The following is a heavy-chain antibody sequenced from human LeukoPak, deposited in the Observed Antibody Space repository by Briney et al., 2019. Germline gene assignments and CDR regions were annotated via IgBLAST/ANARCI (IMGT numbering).Heavy chain of an antibody. CDR1: GFTFRNYV. V-gene: IGHV3-30-3*01. J-gene: IGHJ4*02. CDR3: AREGYYGSGSPPSLYFDY. D-gene: IGHD3-10*01. Sequence: GGSLRLSCAASGFTFRNYVIHWVRQAPGKGLEWVAVTSSDLNVKLYADPVKGRFTISRDNSRSTLYLQMNSLRPEDTAIYYCAREGYYGSGSPPSLYFDYWGQGTLVTVSS. CDR2: TSSDLNVK.